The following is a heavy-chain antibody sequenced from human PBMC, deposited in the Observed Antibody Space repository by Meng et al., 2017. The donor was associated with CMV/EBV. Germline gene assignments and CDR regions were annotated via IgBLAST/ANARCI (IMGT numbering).Heavy chain of an antibody. V-gene: IGHV3-23*03. J-gene: IGHJ3*02. CDR2: IYSGGSST. Sequence: GESLKISCAASGFTFSSYAMSWVRQAPGKGLEWVSVIYSGGSSTYYADSVKGRFTISRDNAKNSLYLQMNSLRAEDTALYHCAREWVLSRGRKQNAFDIWGQGTMVTVSS. CDR1: GFTFSSYA. D-gene: IGHD1-26*01. CDR3: AREWVLSRGRKQNAFDI.